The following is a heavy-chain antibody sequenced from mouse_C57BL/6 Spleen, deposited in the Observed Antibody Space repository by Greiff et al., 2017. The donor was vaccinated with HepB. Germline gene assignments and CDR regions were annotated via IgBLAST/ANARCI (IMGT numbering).Heavy chain of an antibody. CDR2: IYPGSGST. CDR3: ARRRYDSLYFDY. Sequence: QVQLQQPGAELVKPGASVKLSCKASGYTFTSYWITWVKQRPGQGLEWIGDIYPGSGSTNYKEKFKSKSTLTVDTSSSTAYMQLSSLTSEDSAVYYCARRRYDSLYFDYWGKGTTLTVSS. D-gene: IGHD2-4*01. CDR1: GYTFTSYW. V-gene: IGHV1-55*01. J-gene: IGHJ2*01.